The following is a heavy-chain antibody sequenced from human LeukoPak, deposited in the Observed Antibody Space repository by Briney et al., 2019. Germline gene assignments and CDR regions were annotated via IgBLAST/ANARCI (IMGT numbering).Heavy chain of an antibody. CDR3: ARTPNYQQLAYFDY. CDR1: GGSISSGSYY. J-gene: IGHJ4*02. D-gene: IGHD6-13*01. V-gene: IGHV4-61*02. CDR2: IYTSGST. Sequence: SETLSLTCTVSGGSISSGSYYWSWIRQPAGKGLEWIGRIYTSGSTNYNPSLKSRVTISVDTSKNQFSLKLSSVTAADTAVYYCARTPNYQQLAYFDYWGQGTLVTVSS.